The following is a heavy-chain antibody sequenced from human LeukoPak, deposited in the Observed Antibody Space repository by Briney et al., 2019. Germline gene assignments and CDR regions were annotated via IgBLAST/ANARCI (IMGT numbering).Heavy chain of an antibody. CDR2: ISAYNGNT. D-gene: IGHD3-22*01. V-gene: IGHV1-18*01. J-gene: IGHJ4*02. CDR1: GYTFTSYG. CDR3: ARGFETYYYDSSGYYFLDY. Sequence: ASVKVSCKASGYTFTSYGISWVRQAPGQGLEWMGWISAYNGNTNYAQKLQGRVTMTTDTSTSTAYMELRSLRSDDTAVYYCARGFETYYYDSSGYYFLDYWGQGTLVTVSS.